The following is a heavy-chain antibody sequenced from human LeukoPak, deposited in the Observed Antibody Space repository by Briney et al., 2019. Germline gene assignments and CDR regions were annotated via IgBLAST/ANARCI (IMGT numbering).Heavy chain of an antibody. CDR2: MNPNSGNA. D-gene: IGHD5-18*01. J-gene: IGHJ4*02. V-gene: IGHV1-8*01. CDR1: GYTFTAYD. Sequence: GASVKVSFKASGYTFTAYDINWVRQATGQGLEWMGWMNPNSGNAGYAQKFQGRVTMTRDISINTAYMELSGLRYEDTAVYYCARHTAVLPGDYWGQGTLVTVSS. CDR3: ARHTAVLPGDY.